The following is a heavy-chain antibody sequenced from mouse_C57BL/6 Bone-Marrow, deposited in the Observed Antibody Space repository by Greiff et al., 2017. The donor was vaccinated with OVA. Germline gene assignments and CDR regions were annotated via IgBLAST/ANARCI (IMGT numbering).Heavy chain of an antibody. J-gene: IGHJ3*01. V-gene: IGHV1-72*01. CDR1: GYTFTSYW. CDR2: IDPNSGGT. Sequence: VQLQQPGAELVTPVASVPLSCQSSGYTFTSYWLPWVTPRPGRGLAWIGRIDPNSGGTKYNEKFKSKATLTVDKPSSTAYMQLSSLTSEDSAVYYCARDYYGSSPFAYWGQGTLVTVSA. D-gene: IGHD1-1*01. CDR3: ARDYYGSSPFAY.